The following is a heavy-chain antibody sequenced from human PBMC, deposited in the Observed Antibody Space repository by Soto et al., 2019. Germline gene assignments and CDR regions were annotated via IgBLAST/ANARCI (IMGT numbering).Heavy chain of an antibody. CDR1: GFSFSSIW. CDR3: VKPAQAVAGTHYFDY. V-gene: IGHV3-64D*08. Sequence: GGSLRLSCVASGFSFSSIWMTWVRQAPGKGLEYVSAISSNGGSTYYADSVKGRFTISRDNSKNTLYLQMSSLRAEDTAVYYCVKPAQAVAGTHYFDYWGQGTLVTVSS. J-gene: IGHJ4*02. D-gene: IGHD6-19*01. CDR2: ISSNGGST.